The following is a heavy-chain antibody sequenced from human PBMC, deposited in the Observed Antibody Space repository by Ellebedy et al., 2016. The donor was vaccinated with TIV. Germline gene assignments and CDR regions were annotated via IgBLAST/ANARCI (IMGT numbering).Heavy chain of an antibody. CDR3: ARQDYGDYGGEDYYFDY. J-gene: IGHJ4*02. CDR2: IYPGDSDT. CDR1: GYSFTSYW. Sequence: GESLKISCKGSGYSFTSYWIGWVRQMPGKGLEWMGIIYPGDSDTRYSPSFQGQVTISADKSISTAYLQWSSLKASDTAMYYCARQDYGDYGGEDYYFDYWGQGTLVTVSS. D-gene: IGHD4-17*01. V-gene: IGHV5-51*01.